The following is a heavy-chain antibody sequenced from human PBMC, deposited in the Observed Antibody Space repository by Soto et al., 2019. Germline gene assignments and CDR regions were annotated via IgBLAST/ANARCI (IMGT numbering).Heavy chain of an antibody. CDR3: AAEGGSKTF. J-gene: IGHJ4*02. CDR1: GGSITSYY. CDR2: IHYSENI. V-gene: IGHV4-59*01. Sequence: QVQLQGSGPGLVNPSETLSLTCTVSGGSITSYYWSWIRQSPGKGLEWIGYIHYSENIKYNPSLTSRVTISLDTAKNQFSLKLSSMTAADTAVYYCAAEGGSKTFWGQVILVTVSS. D-gene: IGHD3-16*01.